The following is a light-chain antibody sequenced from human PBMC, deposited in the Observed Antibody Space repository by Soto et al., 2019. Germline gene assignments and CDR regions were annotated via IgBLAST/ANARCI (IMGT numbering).Light chain of an antibody. V-gene: IGLV3-21*02. CDR3: QVWDSSSDHNYV. CDR1: NIGSKS. Sequence: SYELTQPPSVSVAPGQTARVTCGGKNIGSKSVHWYQQKPGQAPVLVVYDDSDRPSGIPERFSGSNSGNTATLTISRVEAGDEADYYCQVWDSSSDHNYVFGTGTKVTVL. J-gene: IGLJ1*01. CDR2: DDS.